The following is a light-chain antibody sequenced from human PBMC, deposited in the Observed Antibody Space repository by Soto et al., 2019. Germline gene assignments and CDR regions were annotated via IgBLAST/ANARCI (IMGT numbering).Light chain of an antibody. J-gene: IGKJ1*01. CDR1: QSLLHTNGYNY. Sequence: DIVMTQSPLSLPVTPGEPASISCRSSQSLLHTNGYNYLDWYLQKPGQSPQLLISLGSNRASGVPDRFSGSGSGTDFRLKISRGEAEDVGVYYCMQAVQIPRTFGQGTKVEIK. CDR3: MQAVQIPRT. CDR2: LGS. V-gene: IGKV2-28*01.